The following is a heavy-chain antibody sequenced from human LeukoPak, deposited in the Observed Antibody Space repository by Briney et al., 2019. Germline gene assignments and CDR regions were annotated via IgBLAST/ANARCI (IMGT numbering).Heavy chain of an antibody. V-gene: IGHV3-7*04. CDR2: IKQDGSKK. D-gene: IGHD5-24*01. Sequence: PGRSLRLSCAASGFTFSSHAMHWVRQAPGKGLEWVANIKQDGSKKSYVDSVKGRFTISRDNAKNSLYLQMNSLRAEDTAIYYCTRVGYIDEGIDYWGQGTLVTVSS. CDR3: TRVGYIDEGIDY. J-gene: IGHJ4*02. CDR1: GFTFSSHA.